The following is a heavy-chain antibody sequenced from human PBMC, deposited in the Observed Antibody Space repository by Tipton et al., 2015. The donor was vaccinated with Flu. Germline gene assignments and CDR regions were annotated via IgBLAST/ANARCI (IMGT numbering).Heavy chain of an antibody. Sequence: AVSGFTVSSHYMTWVRQAPGKGLDWVSVFYSGGGTYYADSVKGRFTISRDIAKNTIYFQLNSLRVEDTGVYYCARAVYGDYIAFDIWGQGTMVTVSS. CDR2: FYSGGGT. D-gene: IGHD4-17*01. CDR3: ARAVYGDYIAFDI. V-gene: IGHV3-66*02. J-gene: IGHJ3*02. CDR1: GFTVSSHY.